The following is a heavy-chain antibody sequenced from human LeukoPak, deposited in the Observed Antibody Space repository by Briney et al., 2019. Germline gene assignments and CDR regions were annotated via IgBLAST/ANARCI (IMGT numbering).Heavy chain of an antibody. V-gene: IGHV3-30*03. CDR2: ISYDGSNK. CDR3: AGGYCSGGSCYYYYGMDV. J-gene: IGHJ6*02. D-gene: IGHD2-15*01. Sequence: GGSLRLSCAASGFTFSSYGMHWVRQAPGKGLEWVAVISYDGSNKYYADSVKGRFTISRDNSKNTLYLQMNSLRAEDTAVYYCAGGYCSGGSCYYYYGMDVWGQGTTVTVSS. CDR1: GFTFSSYG.